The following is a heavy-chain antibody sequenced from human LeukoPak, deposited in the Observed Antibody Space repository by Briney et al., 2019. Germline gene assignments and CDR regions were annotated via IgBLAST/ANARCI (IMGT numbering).Heavy chain of an antibody. CDR1: GFTFSSYE. Sequence: GGSLRLSCAASGFTFSSYEMTWVRKAPGKGLEWVSYISSSGSTIYYADSVKGRFTISRDNAKNSLYLQMNSLRAEDTAVYYCARAPIPIMITFGGAMGGYFDYWGQGTLVTVSS. D-gene: IGHD3-16*01. CDR3: ARAPIPIMITFGGAMGGYFDY. J-gene: IGHJ4*02. CDR2: ISSSGSTI. V-gene: IGHV3-48*03.